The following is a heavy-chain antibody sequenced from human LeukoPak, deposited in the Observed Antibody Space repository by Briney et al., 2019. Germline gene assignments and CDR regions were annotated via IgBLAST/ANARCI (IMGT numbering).Heavy chain of an antibody. CDR2: INPNSGGT. D-gene: IGHD2-2*01. CDR3: ARGYGWDIVVVPAAYYGMDV. V-gene: IGHV1-2*06. Sequence: ASVKVSCKASGYTFTGYYMHWVRQAPGQGLEWMGRINPNSGGTNYAQKFQGRVTMTRDTSISTAYMELSRLRSDDTAVCYCARGYGWDIVVVPAAYYGMDVWGQGTTVTVSS. J-gene: IGHJ6*02. CDR1: GYTFTGYY.